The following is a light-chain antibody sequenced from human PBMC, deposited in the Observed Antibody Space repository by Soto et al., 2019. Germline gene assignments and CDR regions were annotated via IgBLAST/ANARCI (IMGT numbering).Light chain of an antibody. J-gene: IGKJ1*01. CDR3: MKALQGPPT. Sequence: DIVMTQSPLSLPVTPGEPASISCRSSQSLLHSNGYNYLDWYLQKPGQSPQLLISLGSNRASGVPDRFSGSGSGTDFTLKISRVEAEDVVVYHCMKALQGPPTFGQGTKVEIK. CDR1: QSLLHSNGYNY. V-gene: IGKV2-28*01. CDR2: LGS.